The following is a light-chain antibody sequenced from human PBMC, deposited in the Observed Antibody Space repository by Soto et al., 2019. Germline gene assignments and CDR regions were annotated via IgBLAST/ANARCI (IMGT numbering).Light chain of an antibody. CDR2: AAS. CDR3: QQYGSSFRYT. CDR1: QSVNGNY. V-gene: IGKV3-20*01. J-gene: IGKJ2*01. Sequence: EIVLTQSPGTLSLSPGERATLSCRASQSVNGNYLTWYQQKPGQAPRLLIYAASIRATGTPDRFSGSGSGPDFNLTISRLEPEDFAVYYCQQYGSSFRYTFGQGTKLEIK.